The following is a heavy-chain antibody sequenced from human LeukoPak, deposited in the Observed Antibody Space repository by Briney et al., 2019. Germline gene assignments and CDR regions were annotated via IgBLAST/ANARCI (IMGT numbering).Heavy chain of an antibody. CDR1: GYTSTDYL. CDR3: ASKAGNFQLRPTFDF. Sequence: ASVKVSCKVSGYTSTDYLIHWVRQVPGQGLEWMGWMNPNSGDTSYAQRFHDRDMMTRDTSVTTVYLEVTSLTSDDTAVFYCASKAGNFQLRPTFDFWGQGTLLIVSS. CDR2: MNPNSGDT. V-gene: IGHV1-2*02. D-gene: IGHD1-1*01. J-gene: IGHJ4*02.